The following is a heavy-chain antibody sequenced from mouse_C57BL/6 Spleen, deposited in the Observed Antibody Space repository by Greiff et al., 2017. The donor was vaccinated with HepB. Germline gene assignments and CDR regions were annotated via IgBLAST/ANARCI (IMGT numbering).Heavy chain of an antibody. V-gene: IGHV3-1*01. J-gene: IGHJ2*01. CDR2: ISYSGST. Sequence: EVQLQESGPGMVKPSQSLSLTCTVTGYSITSGYDWHWIRHFPGNKLEWMGYISYSGSTNYNPSLKSRISITHDTSKNHFFLKLNSVTTEDTATYYCARGDWEGYFDYWGQGTTLTVSS. D-gene: IGHD4-1*01. CDR1: GYSITSGYD. CDR3: ARGDWEGYFDY.